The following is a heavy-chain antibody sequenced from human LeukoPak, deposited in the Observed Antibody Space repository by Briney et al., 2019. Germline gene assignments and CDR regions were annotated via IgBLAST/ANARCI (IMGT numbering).Heavy chain of an antibody. CDR3: ARDPGTRVVDP. V-gene: IGHV1-18*01. Sequence: ASVKDSCKASGYTFTTYGISWVRQAPGQGLEWMGWINTYNGNTNYAQKVQGRVTMTTDTSTSTAYMELRSLRSGDTAVYYCARDPGTRVVDPWGQGTLVTVSS. CDR1: GYTFTTYG. CDR2: INTYNGNT. D-gene: IGHD2-15*01. J-gene: IGHJ5*02.